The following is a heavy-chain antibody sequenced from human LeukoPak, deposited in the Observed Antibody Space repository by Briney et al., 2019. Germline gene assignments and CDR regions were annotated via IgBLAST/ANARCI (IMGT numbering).Heavy chain of an antibody. V-gene: IGHV1-69*13. CDR3: AREGAAGPEYLQH. CDR2: IIPIFGTA. D-gene: IGHD6-13*01. J-gene: IGHJ1*01. Sequence: GASVKVPCKASGGTFSSYAISWVRQAPGQGLEWMGGIIPIFGTANYAQKFQGRVTITADESTSTAYMELSSLRSEDTAVYYCAREGAAGPEYLQHWGQGTLVTVSS. CDR1: GGTFSSYA.